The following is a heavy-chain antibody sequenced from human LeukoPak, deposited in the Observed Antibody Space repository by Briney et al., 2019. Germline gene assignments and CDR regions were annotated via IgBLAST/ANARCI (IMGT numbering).Heavy chain of an antibody. D-gene: IGHD3-22*01. J-gene: IGHJ6*02. CDR2: IYYSGST. V-gene: IGHV4-39*07. Sequence: SETLSLTCTVSGGSISSSSYYWGWIRQPPGKGLEWIGSIYYSGSTYYNPSLKSRVTISVDTSKNQFSLKLSSVTAADTAVYYCATPKGPSMIAGGMDVWGQGTTVTVSS. CDR1: GGSISSSSYY. CDR3: ATPKGPSMIAGGMDV.